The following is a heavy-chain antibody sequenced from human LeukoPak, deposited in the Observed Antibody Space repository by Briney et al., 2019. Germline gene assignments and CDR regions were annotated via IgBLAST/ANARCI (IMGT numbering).Heavy chain of an antibody. V-gene: IGHV4-34*01. CDR3: ARGGTMVRGAINPLTSFDP. D-gene: IGHD3-10*01. CDR2: INHSGST. CDR1: GGSFSGYY. Sequence: SETLSLTCAVYGGSFSGYYWSWIRQPPGKGLEWIGEINHSGSTNYNPSTKSRVTISVDTSNNQYSLKLSSLAAADTAVYYCARGGTMVRGAINPLTSFDPWGQGTLVTVSS. J-gene: IGHJ5*02.